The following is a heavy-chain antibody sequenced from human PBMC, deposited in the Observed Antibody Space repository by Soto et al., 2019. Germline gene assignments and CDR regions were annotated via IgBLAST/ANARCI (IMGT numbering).Heavy chain of an antibody. V-gene: IGHV1-18*01. J-gene: IGHJ6*02. CDR2: ISAYNGNT. Sequence: ASVTVSCQASGYTFTSYGISWVRQAPGQGLEWMGWISAYNGNTNYAQKLQGRVTMTTDTSTSTAYMELRSLRSDDTAVYYCARGPTWIQSYYGMDVWGQGTTVTVSS. CDR1: GYTFTSYG. D-gene: IGHD5-18*01. CDR3: ARGPTWIQSYYGMDV.